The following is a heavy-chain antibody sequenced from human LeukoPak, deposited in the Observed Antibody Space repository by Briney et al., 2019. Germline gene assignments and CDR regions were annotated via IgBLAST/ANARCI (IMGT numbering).Heavy chain of an antibody. CDR3: ARHDRPHFDY. CDR1: GGSFSGYY. D-gene: IGHD3-22*01. Sequence: SSETLSLTCAVYGGSFSGYYWSWIRQRPGKGLEWIGEINHSGSTNYNPSLKSRVTISVDTSKNQFSLKLSSVTAADTAVYYCARHDRPHFDYWGQGTLVTVSS. CDR2: INHSGST. J-gene: IGHJ4*02. V-gene: IGHV4-34*01.